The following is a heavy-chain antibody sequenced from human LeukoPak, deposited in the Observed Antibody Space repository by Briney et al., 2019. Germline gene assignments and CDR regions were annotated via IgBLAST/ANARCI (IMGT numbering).Heavy chain of an antibody. CDR2: IYYSGST. Sequence: SETLSLTCTVSGGSISGSSYYWGWIRQPPGKGLEWIGSIYYSGSTYYNPSLKSRVTISVDTSKNQFSLKLSSVTAADTAVYYCASDYRIAVAGREGWRYWGQGTLVTVSS. CDR1: GGSISGSSYY. J-gene: IGHJ4*02. CDR3: ASDYRIAVAGREGWRY. D-gene: IGHD6-19*01. V-gene: IGHV4-39*07.